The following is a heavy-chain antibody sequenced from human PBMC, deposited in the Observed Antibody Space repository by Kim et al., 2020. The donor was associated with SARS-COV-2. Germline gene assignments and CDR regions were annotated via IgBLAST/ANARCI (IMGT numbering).Heavy chain of an antibody. CDR3: AKDREDTAMVGGYFDY. J-gene: IGHJ4*02. CDR2: ISGSGGST. Sequence: GGSLRLSCAASGFTFSSYAMSWVRQAPGKGLEWVSAISGSGGSTYYADSVKGRFTISRDNSKNTLYLQMNSLRAEDTAVYYCAKDREDTAMVGGYFDYWGQGTLVTVSS. V-gene: IGHV3-23*01. D-gene: IGHD5-18*01. CDR1: GFTFSSYA.